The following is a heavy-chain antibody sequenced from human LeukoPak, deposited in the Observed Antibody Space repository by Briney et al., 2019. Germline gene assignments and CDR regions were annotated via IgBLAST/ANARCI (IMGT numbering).Heavy chain of an antibody. CDR2: IKKDGSEK. V-gene: IGHV3-7*01. CDR1: GFSFSDYW. D-gene: IGHD4-17*01. Sequence: GVLRLSCVASGFSFSDYWMSWVRQAPGGGLEWAVNIKKDGSEKYNVDSVKGRFTISRDNANKSLYLQMNSLRAEDTAVYYCARESKGRSKIDYWGQGTLVTVSS. J-gene: IGHJ4*02. CDR3: ARESKGRSKIDY.